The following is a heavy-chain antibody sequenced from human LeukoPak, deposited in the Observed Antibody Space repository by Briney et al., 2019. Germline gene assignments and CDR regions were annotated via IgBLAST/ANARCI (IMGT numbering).Heavy chain of an antibody. Sequence: GGSLRLSCAASGFTFSKYWMLWVRQAPGKGLESVSRINTDGTVTTYADSVKGRFTVSRDNADDTMFPQMNSVRDEDTAVYYCATKQWLAPPPDSWGQGTPVTVSS. D-gene: IGHD6-19*01. J-gene: IGHJ4*02. V-gene: IGHV3-74*01. CDR2: INTDGTVT. CDR1: GFTFSKYW. CDR3: ATKQWLAPPPDS.